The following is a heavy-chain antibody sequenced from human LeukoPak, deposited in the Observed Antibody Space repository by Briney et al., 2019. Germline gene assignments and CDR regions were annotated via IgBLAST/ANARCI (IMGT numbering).Heavy chain of an antibody. D-gene: IGHD2-15*01. V-gene: IGHV1-2*02. J-gene: IGHJ5*02. CDR3: ARDPGGIVVVVAATGGNWFDP. CDR1: GYTFTGYY. Sequence: ASVKVSCKASGYTFTGYYMHWVRQAPGQGLEWMGWINPNGGGTNYAQKFQGRVTMTRDTSISTAYMELSRLRSDDTAVYYCARDPGGIVVVVAATGGNWFDPWGQGTLVTVSS. CDR2: INPNGGGT.